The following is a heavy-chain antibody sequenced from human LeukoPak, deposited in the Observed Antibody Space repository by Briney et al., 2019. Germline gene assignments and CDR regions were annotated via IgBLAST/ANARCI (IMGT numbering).Heavy chain of an antibody. V-gene: IGHV1-46*01. D-gene: IGHD3-22*01. CDR1: GYTFTSYY. J-gene: IGHJ4*02. CDR2: INPSAGNT. CDR3: ARAANYYDSSGMGAPFDY. Sequence: ASVKVSCKASGYTFTSYYMHWVRQAPGQGLEWMAMINPSAGNTIFAQRFQGGVSMTRDTSTSTVYMDLSSLRSEDTAVYYCARAANYYDSSGMGAPFDYWGQGTLVTVSS.